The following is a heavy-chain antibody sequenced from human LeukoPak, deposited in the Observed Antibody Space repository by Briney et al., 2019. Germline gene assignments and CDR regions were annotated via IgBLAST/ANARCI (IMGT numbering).Heavy chain of an antibody. Sequence: SQTMSLTCTVSGGSISSGRYYWNWIRQPAGKGREWFGRIYTSGSTNYNPSLKSRVTISVDTSKNQFSLKLSSVTAADTAVYYCARERKRITIFGVVTTDFDYWGQGTLVTVSS. CDR2: IYTSGST. J-gene: IGHJ4*02. D-gene: IGHD3-3*01. CDR1: GGSISSGRYY. V-gene: IGHV4-61*02. CDR3: ARERKRITIFGVVTTDFDY.